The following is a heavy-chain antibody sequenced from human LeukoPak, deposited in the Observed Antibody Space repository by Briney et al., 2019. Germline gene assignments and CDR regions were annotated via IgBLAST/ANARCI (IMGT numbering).Heavy chain of an antibody. D-gene: IGHD6-13*01. CDR3: ARVGVAAAVPEQEFDP. Sequence: ASVKVSCKASGYTFTSYGISWVRQAPGQGLEWMGWISTYNGDTNYAQKLQGRVTMTTDTSTNTAYMELRSLRSDDTAVYYCARVGVAAAVPEQEFDPWGQGTLVTVSS. CDR1: GYTFTSYG. CDR2: ISTYNGDT. V-gene: IGHV1-18*01. J-gene: IGHJ5*02.